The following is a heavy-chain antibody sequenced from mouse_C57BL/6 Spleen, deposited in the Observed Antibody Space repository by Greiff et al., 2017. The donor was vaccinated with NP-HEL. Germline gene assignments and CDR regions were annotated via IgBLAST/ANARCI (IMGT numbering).Heavy chain of an antibody. CDR2: ISYDGSN. V-gene: IGHV3-6*01. J-gene: IGHJ2*01. Sequence: VQLKESGPGLVKPSQSLSLTCSVTGYSITSGYYWNWIRQFPGNKLEWMGYISYDGSNNYNPSLKNRISITRDTSKNQFFLKLNSVTTEDTATYYCARSIYDGYYFDYWGQGTTLTVSS. CDR1: GYSITSGYY. CDR3: ARSIYDGYYFDY. D-gene: IGHD2-3*01.